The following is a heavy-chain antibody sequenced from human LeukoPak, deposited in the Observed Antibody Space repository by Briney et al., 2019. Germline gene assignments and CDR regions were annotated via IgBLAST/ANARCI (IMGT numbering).Heavy chain of an antibody. CDR3: AKGSYYDSSGSFYFDY. CDR2: ISGSGGST. J-gene: IGHJ4*02. CDR1: GFTFSSYA. V-gene: IGHV3-23*01. Sequence: GGSLRLSCAASGFTFSSYAMSWARQAPGKGLEWVSGISGSGGSTYYADSVKGRFTISRDNSKNTLYVQVDSLGTEDTAAYYCAKGSYYDSSGSFYFDYWGQGTLVTVSS. D-gene: IGHD3-22*01.